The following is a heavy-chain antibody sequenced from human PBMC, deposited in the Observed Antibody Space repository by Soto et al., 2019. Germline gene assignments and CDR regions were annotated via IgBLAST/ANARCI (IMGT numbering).Heavy chain of an antibody. J-gene: IGHJ4*02. CDR2: ISAYNGNT. D-gene: IGHD6-19*01. V-gene: IGHV1-18*01. CDR3: ARDRLGIAVATKRYFEY. Sequence: QVKLVQSGAEVKKPGASVKVSCKASGYTFTSYGISWVRQAPGQGLEWMGWISAYNGNTNYAQKLQGRVTMTTDTSTSTAYMELRSLRSDDTAVYYCARDRLGIAVATKRYFEYWGQGTLVTVSS. CDR1: GYTFTSYG.